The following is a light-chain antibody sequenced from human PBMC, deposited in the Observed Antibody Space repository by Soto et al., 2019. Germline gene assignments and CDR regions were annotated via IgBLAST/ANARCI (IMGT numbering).Light chain of an antibody. V-gene: IGLV2-14*03. CDR2: DVS. Sequence: SALTQPASVSGSPGQSITISCTGTNRDIGSNNNYVSWYQQHPGRAPQLVIFDVSNRPSGVSDRFSGSKSGNTASLTISGLQTEDEADYYCCSYTSYGTLVVFGGGTKLTVL. CDR1: NRDIGSNNNY. CDR3: CSYTSYGTLVV. J-gene: IGLJ2*01.